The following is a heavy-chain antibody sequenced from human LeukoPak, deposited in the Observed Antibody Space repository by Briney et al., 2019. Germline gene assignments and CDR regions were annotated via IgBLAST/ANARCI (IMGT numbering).Heavy chain of an antibody. V-gene: IGHV3-30-3*01. J-gene: IGHJ4*02. D-gene: IGHD5-18*01. CDR2: ISYDGSNK. CDR3: ARDSGHYPIQLPDY. CDR1: GFTFSSYA. Sequence: PGRSLRLSCAASGFTFSSYAMHWVRRAPGKGLEWVAVISYDGSNKYYADSVKGRFTISRDNSKNTLYLQMNSLRAEDTAVYYCARDSGHYPIQLPDYWGQGTLVTVSS.